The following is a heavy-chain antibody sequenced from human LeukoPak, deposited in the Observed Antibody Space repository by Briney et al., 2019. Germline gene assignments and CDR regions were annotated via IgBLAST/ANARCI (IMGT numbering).Heavy chain of an antibody. CDR1: GFTFSSYA. J-gene: IGHJ4*02. Sequence: PGGSLRLSCAASGFTFSSYAMSWVRQAPGKGLEWVSAISGSGGSTYYADSVKGRFTISRDNSKNTLYLQMNSLRAEDTAVYYCAKRAPKTVRGGLSTFDYWGQGTLVTVSS. CDR2: ISGSGGST. CDR3: AKRAPKTVRGGLSTFDY. D-gene: IGHD3-10*01. V-gene: IGHV3-23*01.